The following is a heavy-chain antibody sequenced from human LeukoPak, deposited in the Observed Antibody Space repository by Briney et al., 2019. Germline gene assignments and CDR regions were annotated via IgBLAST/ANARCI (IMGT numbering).Heavy chain of an antibody. CDR2: ISGSGDTT. CDR3: AKDRGY. Sequence: GGSLRLSCAASGLIFSNYPMSWVRRTPGKGLEWVSGISGSGDTTYIADSVKGRFTISRDNSKNTLYLQMNNLRVEDTAVYYCAKDRGYWGQGALVTVSS. J-gene: IGHJ4*02. CDR1: GLIFSNYP. V-gene: IGHV3-23*01.